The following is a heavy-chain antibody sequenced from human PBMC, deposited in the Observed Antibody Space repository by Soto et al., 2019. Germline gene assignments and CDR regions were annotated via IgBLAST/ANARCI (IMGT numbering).Heavy chain of an antibody. CDR2: IYYSGST. J-gene: IGHJ4*02. V-gene: IGHV4-59*01. D-gene: IGHD1-26*01. CDR1: GGSISSYY. Sequence: SETLSLTCTVSGGSISSYYWSWIRQPPGKGLEWIGYIYYSGSTNYNPSLKSRVTISVDTSKNQFSLKLSSVTAADTAVYYCAIERELDYWGQGTLVTVSS. CDR3: AIERELDY.